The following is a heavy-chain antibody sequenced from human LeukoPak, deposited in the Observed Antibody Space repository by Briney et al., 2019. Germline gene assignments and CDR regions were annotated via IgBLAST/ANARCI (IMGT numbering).Heavy chain of an antibody. J-gene: IGHJ4*02. D-gene: IGHD6-13*01. CDR1: GYTFTSYY. Sequence: GASVKVSCKASGYTFTSYYMHWVRQAPGQGLEWMGIINPSGGSTSYAQKFQGRVTMTRDTSTSTVYMELSSLRSEDTAVYYCARDPGYSSSWRNPYFDYWGQGTLVTVSS. V-gene: IGHV1-46*01. CDR2: INPSGGST. CDR3: ARDPGYSSSWRNPYFDY.